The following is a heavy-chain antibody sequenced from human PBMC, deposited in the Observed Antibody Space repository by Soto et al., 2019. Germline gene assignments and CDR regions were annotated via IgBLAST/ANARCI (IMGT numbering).Heavy chain of an antibody. CDR2: ISARSDNT. D-gene: IGHD3-16*01. J-gene: IGHJ6*02. CDR3: ARRGDSYYYGMTV. V-gene: IGHV3-23*01. CDR1: GFTFYSYA. Sequence: EVQLLASGGGLVQPGGSLRLSCAASGFTFYSYAMDWVRQAPGKGLEWVSSISARSDNTYYADSVKGRFTISRDHSKSTLYLQVNSLRAEDTAIYYCARRGDSYYYGMTVWGQGTTVTVSS.